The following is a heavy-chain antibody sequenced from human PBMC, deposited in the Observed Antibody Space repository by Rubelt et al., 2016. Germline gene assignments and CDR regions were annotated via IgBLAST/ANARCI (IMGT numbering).Heavy chain of an antibody. Sequence: QVQLVQSGAEVKKPGASVKVSCKVSGYTLTELSMHWVRQAPGKGLEWMGGFDPEDGETIYEQKFQGRVTMIEDTSTDTAYMELSSLRSEDTAVYYCATGIVVVPAHVPSRDYWGQGTLVTVSS. CDR2: FDPEDGET. CDR1: GYTLTELS. J-gene: IGHJ4*02. D-gene: IGHD2-2*01. V-gene: IGHV1-24*01. CDR3: ATGIVVVPAHVPSRDY.